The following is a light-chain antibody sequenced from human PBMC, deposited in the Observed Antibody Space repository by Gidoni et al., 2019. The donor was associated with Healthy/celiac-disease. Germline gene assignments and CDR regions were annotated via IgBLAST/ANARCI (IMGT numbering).Light chain of an antibody. V-gene: IGKV2-40*01. CDR1: QSILDSDAGNTY. Sequence: DIVLTQTLLSLPVTPGEPASRSCRSSQSILDSDAGNTYLDWYLQKPGQSPQLLISTLSYRASGVPDRFRGSGSCTDFTLKISRGEAVDGGVYYCMQRIEFPLTFGQGTRLEIK. J-gene: IGKJ5*01. CDR3: MQRIEFPLT. CDR2: TLS.